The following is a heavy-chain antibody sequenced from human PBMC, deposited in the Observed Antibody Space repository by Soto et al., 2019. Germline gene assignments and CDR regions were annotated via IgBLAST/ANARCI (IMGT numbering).Heavy chain of an antibody. CDR3: AGDIVATTYN. D-gene: IGHD5-12*01. J-gene: IGHJ4*02. V-gene: IGHV4-39*01. CDR2: IYYSGST. Sequence: SETLSLTCTVSGGSISSSSYYWGWIRQPPGKGLEWIGSIYYSGSTYYNPSLKSRVTISVDTSKNQFSLKLSSVTAADTAVYYCAGDIVATTYNWGQGTLVTVSS. CDR1: GGSISSSSYY.